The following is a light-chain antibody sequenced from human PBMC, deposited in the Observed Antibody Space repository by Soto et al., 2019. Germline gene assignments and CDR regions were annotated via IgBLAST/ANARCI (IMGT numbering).Light chain of an antibody. J-gene: IGKJ4*02. Sequence: EIMLTQYPRTLTLSTGERATHSCRASQSLSSIYLVWYQQKPGQAPRLLIYGASSRATGIPDRFSGSGSGTDFTLTISSLEPEDFAVYYCQQRNNWPLTFGGGTKVDIK. CDR2: GAS. CDR3: QQRNNWPLT. V-gene: IGKV3D-20*02. CDR1: QSLSSIY.